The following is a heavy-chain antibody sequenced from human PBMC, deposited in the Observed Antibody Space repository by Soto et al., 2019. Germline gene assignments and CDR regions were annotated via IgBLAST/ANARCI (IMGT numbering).Heavy chain of an antibody. D-gene: IGHD1-26*01. V-gene: IGHV3-74*01. CDR1: GFALSSYW. J-gene: IGHJ5*02. CDR3: ARVPVGVYGKFDP. Sequence: EVQLVESGGGLVQPGGSLRLSCAPSGFALSSYWVHWVRQVPGKGLVWVSRINPDGSRVDYADSVRGRFTISRDDAKNTLFLQMNSLRAEDTAVYYRARVPVGVYGKFDPWGQGTLVTVSS. CDR2: INPDGSRV.